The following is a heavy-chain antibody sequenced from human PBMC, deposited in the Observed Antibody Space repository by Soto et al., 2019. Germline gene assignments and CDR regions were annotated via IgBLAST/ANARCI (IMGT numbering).Heavy chain of an antibody. Sequence: EVKLVESGGGLVKPGGSLRLSCATSGFTFSSYSMNWVRQAPGKGLEWVSFISSSSDYIYNADSVKGRFTNSRDNATNSLSLQTNSLRAEDTAMYYCARDLGLVAGGFGSYLAREVGYYFDYWGQGTLVTVSS. CDR2: ISSSSDYI. CDR3: ARDLGLVAGGFGSYLAREVGYYFDY. CDR1: GFTFSSYS. J-gene: IGHJ4*02. D-gene: IGHD6-19*01. V-gene: IGHV3-21*01.